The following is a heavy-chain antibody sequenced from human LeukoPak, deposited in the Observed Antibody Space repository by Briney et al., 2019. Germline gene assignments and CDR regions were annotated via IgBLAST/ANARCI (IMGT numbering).Heavy chain of an antibody. J-gene: IGHJ5*02. CDR3: AKGSSGYFVDL. D-gene: IGHD3-22*01. CDR1: GFIFNNYG. Sequence: GGSLRLSCAASGFIFNNYGLIWARQAPGKGLEWVSANDGGGTNYADFVKGRFTISRDNSKNTLFLQMNSLRAEDTALYYCAKGSSGYFVDLWGQGTLVTVSS. CDR2: NDGGGT. V-gene: IGHV3-23*01.